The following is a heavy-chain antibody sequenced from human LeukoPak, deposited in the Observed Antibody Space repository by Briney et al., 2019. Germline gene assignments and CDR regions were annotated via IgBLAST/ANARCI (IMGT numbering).Heavy chain of an antibody. J-gene: IGHJ4*02. D-gene: IGHD3-10*01. V-gene: IGHV3-53*04. Sequence: GGSPRLSCAASGFTFSTYAVNWVRQAPGKGLEWVSVIYSGGSTYYADSVKGRFTISGHNSKNTLYLQMNSLRAEDTAVYYCASRRAMVRPFDYWGQGTLVTVSS. CDR3: ASRRAMVRPFDY. CDR2: IYSGGST. CDR1: GFTFSTYA.